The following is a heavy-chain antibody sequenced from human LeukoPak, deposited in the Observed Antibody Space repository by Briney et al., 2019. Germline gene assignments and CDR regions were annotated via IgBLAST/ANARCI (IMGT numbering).Heavy chain of an antibody. CDR3: ARGPPTYYGSGSYYYY. CDR1: GGSFSGYY. J-gene: IGHJ4*02. CDR2: INHSGST. V-gene: IGHV4-34*01. D-gene: IGHD3-10*01. Sequence: PSETLSLTCAVYGGSFSGYYWSWIRQPPGKGLEWIGEINHSGSTNYNPSLKSRVTISVDTSKNQFSLKLNSVTAADTAVYYCARGPPTYYGSGSYYYYWGQGTLVTVSS.